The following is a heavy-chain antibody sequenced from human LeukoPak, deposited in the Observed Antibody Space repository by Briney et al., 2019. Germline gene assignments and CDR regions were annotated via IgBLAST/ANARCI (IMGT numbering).Heavy chain of an antibody. CDR2: IYYSGST. J-gene: IGHJ1*01. CDR1: GGSISSYY. Sequence: SETLSLTCTVSGGSISSYYWSWIRQPPGKGLEWIGYIYYSGSTNYNPSLKSRVTISVDTSKNQFSLKLSSVTAADTAVYYCATSGSYYNQYFQHWGQGTLVTVSS. V-gene: IGHV4-59*01. CDR3: ATSGSYYNQYFQH. D-gene: IGHD3-10*01.